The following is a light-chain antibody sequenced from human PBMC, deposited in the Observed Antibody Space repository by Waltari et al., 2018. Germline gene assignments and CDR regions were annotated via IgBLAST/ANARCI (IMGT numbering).Light chain of an antibody. CDR2: RVF. J-gene: IGKJ1*01. V-gene: IGKV2-29*02. CDR3: MKALETPWT. Sequence: DIVMTQTPLSLPVTPGEPASISCRSSQSLLHSNGDTYLYWYIQKTGQPPRLLIYRVFNRFSGVSDKFSGSGSGTDFTLKISRVEAEDVGLYYCMKALETPWTFGQGTKVEI. CDR1: QSLLHSNGDTY.